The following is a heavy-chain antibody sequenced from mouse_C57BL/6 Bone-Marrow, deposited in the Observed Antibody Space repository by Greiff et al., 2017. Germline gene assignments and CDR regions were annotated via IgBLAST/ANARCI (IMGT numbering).Heavy chain of an antibody. V-gene: IGHV5-6*01. J-gene: IGHJ4*01. CDR1: GFTFSSYG. CDR3: ARQTLVHYYAMDY. Sequence: DVQLVESGGDLVKPGGSLKLSCAASGFTFSSYGMSWVRQTPDKRLEWVATISSGGSYTYYPDSVKGRFTISRDNAKNTLYLHMSSLKSEDTAMYDCARQTLVHYYAMDYWGQGTSVTVSS. D-gene: IGHD1-1*01. CDR2: ISSGGSYT.